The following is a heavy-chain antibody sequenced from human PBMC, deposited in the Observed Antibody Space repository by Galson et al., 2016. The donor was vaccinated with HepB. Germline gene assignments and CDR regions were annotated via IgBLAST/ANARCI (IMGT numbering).Heavy chain of an antibody. D-gene: IGHD3-10*01. V-gene: IGHV3-48*02. CDR1: GFNLNSYS. CDR3: ARVVYGSGSYYRFYDY. J-gene: IGHJ4*02. Sequence: SLRLSCAVFGFNLNSYSMNWVRQAPGKGLEWISYITSSSSLIFYADSVKGRFTISRDNARNSLYLQMNILRDEDTAVYYCARVVYGSGSYYRFYDYWGQGTLATVSS. CDR2: ITSSSSLI.